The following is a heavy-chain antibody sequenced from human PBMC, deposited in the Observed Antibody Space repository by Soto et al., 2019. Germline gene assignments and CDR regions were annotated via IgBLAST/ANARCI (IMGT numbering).Heavy chain of an antibody. V-gene: IGHV4-4*02. J-gene: IGHJ4*02. CDR3: ARVSNSSSWPFDY. CDR1: GGSISSSNW. CDR2: RYHSRST. D-gene: IGHD6-13*01. Sequence: QVQLQESGPGLVKPSGTLSLTCAVSGGSISSSNWWRWVRQPPGKGLEWIGERYHSRSTNYNPSLKSPVTLSVDKSKNQFSLKLTSVTAADTAVYYCARVSNSSSWPFDYWGQGTLVTVSS.